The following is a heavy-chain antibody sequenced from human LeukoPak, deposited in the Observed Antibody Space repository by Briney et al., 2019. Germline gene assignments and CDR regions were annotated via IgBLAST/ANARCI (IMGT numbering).Heavy chain of an antibody. J-gene: IGHJ6*03. D-gene: IGHD1-20*01. CDR3: ARAPYNWNYYYYYMDV. V-gene: IGHV1-8*01. CDR2: MNPNSANT. Sequence: ASVKLSFKSSEYTFTSYDINWVPQATGQPHEWMEWMNPNSANTGYAQQFQGRVTMTRNTSISTAYMELSSLRSEDTAVYYCARAPYNWNYYYYYMDVWGKGTTVTVSS. CDR1: EYTFTSYD.